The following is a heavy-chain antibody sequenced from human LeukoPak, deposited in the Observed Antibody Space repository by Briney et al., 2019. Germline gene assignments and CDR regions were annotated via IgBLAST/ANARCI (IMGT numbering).Heavy chain of an antibody. Sequence: GGSLRLSCAASGFTFSSYAMSWVRQAPGKGLEWVSAISGSGGSTYYADSVKGRFTISRDNSKNTLYLQMNSLRAEDTAVYCCARAITIFGVVIPYFDYWGQGTLVTVSS. CDR3: ARAITIFGVVIPYFDY. D-gene: IGHD3-3*01. V-gene: IGHV3-23*01. CDR2: ISGSGGST. J-gene: IGHJ4*02. CDR1: GFTFSSYA.